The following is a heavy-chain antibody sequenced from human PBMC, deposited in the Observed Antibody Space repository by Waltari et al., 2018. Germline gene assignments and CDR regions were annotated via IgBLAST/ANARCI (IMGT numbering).Heavy chain of an antibody. J-gene: IGHJ3*02. V-gene: IGHV4-38-2*01. CDR3: ARNTRYCSGGSCHDAFDI. D-gene: IGHD2-15*01. CDR2: IYHSGST. CDR1: GYSISSGYY. Sequence: QVQLQESGPGLVKPSETLSLTCAVSGYSISSGYYWGWIRQPPGKGLEWIGSIYHSGSTYYNPSLKSRVTMSVDTSKNQFSLKLSSVTAVDTAVYYCARNTRYCSGGSCHDAFDIWGQGTMVTVSS.